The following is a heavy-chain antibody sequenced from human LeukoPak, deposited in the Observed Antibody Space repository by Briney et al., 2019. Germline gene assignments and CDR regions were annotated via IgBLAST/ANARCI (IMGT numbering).Heavy chain of an antibody. Sequence: GESLKISCKGSGYNFAHDWIGWVRQMPGKGLEWMGIIFPDDSDTIYSPCFQGQVTISADKSINTAYLQWSNLKASDSAIYYCARQESEMTTPANRYFDLWGQGTLITVSS. D-gene: IGHD5-24*01. V-gene: IGHV5-51*01. J-gene: IGHJ4*02. CDR2: IFPDDSDT. CDR1: GYNFAHDW. CDR3: ARQESEMTTPANRYFDL.